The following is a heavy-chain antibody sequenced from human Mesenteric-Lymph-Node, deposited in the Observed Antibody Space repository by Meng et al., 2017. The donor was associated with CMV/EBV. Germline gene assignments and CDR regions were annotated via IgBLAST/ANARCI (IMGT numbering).Heavy chain of an antibody. J-gene: IGHJ4*02. CDR2: INSDGSST. CDR3: AKREGPYYDFWSGYSPFAY. V-gene: IGHV3-74*01. D-gene: IGHD3-3*01. Sequence: GESLKISCAASGFTFSSYWMHWVRQAPGKGLVWVSRINSDGSSTSYADSVKGRFTISRDNSKNTLYLEMNSLRPEDTAIYYCAKREGPYYDFWSGYSPFAYWGQGTLVTVSS. CDR1: GFTFSSYW.